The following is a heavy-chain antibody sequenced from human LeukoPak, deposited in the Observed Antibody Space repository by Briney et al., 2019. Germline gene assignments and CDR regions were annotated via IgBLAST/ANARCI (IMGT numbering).Heavy chain of an antibody. CDR1: GGSISSYY. J-gene: IGHJ4*02. V-gene: IGHV4-59*01. CDR2: IYYSGST. Sequence: SETLSLTCTVSGGSISSYYWSWIRQPPGKGLEWIGYIYYSGSTNYNPSLKSRVTMSVDTSKSQFSLKLSSVTAADTAVYYCARVAFYYGSGSSDYYFDYWGQGTLVTVSS. D-gene: IGHD3-10*01. CDR3: ARVAFYYGSGSSDYYFDY.